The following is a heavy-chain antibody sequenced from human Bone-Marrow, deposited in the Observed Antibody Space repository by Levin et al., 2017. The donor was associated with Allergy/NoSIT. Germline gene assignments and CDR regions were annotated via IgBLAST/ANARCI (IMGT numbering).Heavy chain of an antibody. J-gene: IGHJ3*02. D-gene: IGHD4-17*01. Sequence: SQTLSLTCTVSGGSISSGDSYWSWIRQHPGMGLEWIGYIYYSGSTYYNPSLKSRITMSVDTSKNQFSLKLSSVTAADTAVYYCARGRGTVTTAPRPFDIWGQGTMVTVSS. CDR3: ARGRGTVTTAPRPFDI. CDR2: IYYSGST. V-gene: IGHV4-31*03. CDR1: GGSISSGDSY.